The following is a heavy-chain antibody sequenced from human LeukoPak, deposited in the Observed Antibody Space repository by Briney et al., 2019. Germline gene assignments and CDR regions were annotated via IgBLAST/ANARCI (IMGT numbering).Heavy chain of an antibody. CDR1: GFTCSSYA. D-gene: IGHD3-22*01. J-gene: IGHJ5*02. CDR3: AKGLTMIVVNWFDP. V-gene: IGHV3-23*01. Sequence: GGSLRLSCAASGFTCSSYAMSWVRQAPGKGLEWVSAISGSGGSTYYADSVKGRFTISRDNSKNTLYLQMNSLRAEDTAVYYCAKGLTMIVVNWFDPWGQGTLVTVSS. CDR2: ISGSGGST.